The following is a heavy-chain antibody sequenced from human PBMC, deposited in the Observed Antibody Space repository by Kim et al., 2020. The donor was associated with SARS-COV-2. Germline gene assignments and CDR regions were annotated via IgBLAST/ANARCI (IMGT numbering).Heavy chain of an antibody. J-gene: IGHJ4*02. D-gene: IGHD3-10*01. CDR3: ARHYKSPFLLGRMVRGPLNYFDY. V-gene: IGHV4-39*01. CDR1: GGSISSSSYY. Sequence: SETLSLTCTVSGGSISSSSYYWGWIRQPPGKGLEWIGSIYYSGSTYYNPSLKSRVTISVDTSKNQFSLKLSSVTAADTAVYYCARHYKSPFLLGRMVRGPLNYFDYWGQGTLVTVSS. CDR2: IYYSGST.